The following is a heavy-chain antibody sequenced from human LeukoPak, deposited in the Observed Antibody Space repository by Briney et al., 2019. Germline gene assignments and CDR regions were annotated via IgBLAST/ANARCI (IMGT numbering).Heavy chain of an antibody. Sequence: HGGSLEISCKGSGYRFTSYWIGWGRPVPGKGLGGMGIIYPGDSDTRSSPSFHGQVTISADKSISTAYLQWSSLKASDTAMYYCARSGQWGGGSGGPDYYYGMDVWGQGTTVTVSS. CDR3: ARSGQWGGGSGGPDYYYGMDV. CDR2: IYPGDSDT. CDR1: GYRFTSYW. D-gene: IGHD2-15*01. V-gene: IGHV5-51*01. J-gene: IGHJ6*02.